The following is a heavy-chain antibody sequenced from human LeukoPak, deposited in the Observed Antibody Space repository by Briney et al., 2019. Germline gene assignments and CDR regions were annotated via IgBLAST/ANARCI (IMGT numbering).Heavy chain of an antibody. CDR3: ARHSIQLWPYYYYYGMDV. CDR1: GGSISSSSYY. D-gene: IGHD5-18*01. J-gene: IGHJ6*02. Sequence: SETLSLTCTVSGGSISSSSYYWGWIRQPPGKGLEWIGSIYYSGSTYYNPSLKSRVTISVDTSKNQFSLKLSSVTAADTAVYYCARHSIQLWPYYYYYGMDVWGQGTTVTVSS. V-gene: IGHV4-39*01. CDR2: IYYSGST.